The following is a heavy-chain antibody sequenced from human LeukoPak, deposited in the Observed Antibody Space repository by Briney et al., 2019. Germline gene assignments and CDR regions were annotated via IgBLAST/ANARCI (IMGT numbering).Heavy chain of an antibody. D-gene: IGHD4/OR15-4a*01. CDR3: ARISLTMRDAFDI. CDR1: GVSVSSGNYY. CDR2: VYKSGGT. J-gene: IGHJ3*02. V-gene: IGHV4-61*01. Sequence: SETLSLTCTVSGVSVSSGNYYWSWIRQPPGKGLEWIGYVYKSGGTNYDPSLKGRVTISVDTSKNQFSLKLSSVTTADTAVYYCARISLTMRDAFDIWGQGTTVTVST.